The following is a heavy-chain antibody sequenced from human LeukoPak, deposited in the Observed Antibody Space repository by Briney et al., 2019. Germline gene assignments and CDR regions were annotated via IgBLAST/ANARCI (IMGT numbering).Heavy chain of an antibody. V-gene: IGHV4-39*07. Sequence: PSETLSLTCSVSGASISSSNYYWAWIRQPPGKGLEWIGSIYHSGRTYYNPSLKSRVTISVDTSKNQFSLKLSSVTAADTAVYYCARGGTHDYWGQGTLVTVSS. CDR2: IYHSGRT. D-gene: IGHD1-1*01. CDR3: ARGGTHDY. J-gene: IGHJ4*02. CDR1: GASISSSNYY.